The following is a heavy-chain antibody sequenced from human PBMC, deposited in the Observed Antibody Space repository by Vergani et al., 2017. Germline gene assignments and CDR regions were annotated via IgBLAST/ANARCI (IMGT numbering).Heavy chain of an antibody. D-gene: IGHD2-2*02. CDR1: GGTFSSYA. CDR2: IIPIFGTA. V-gene: IGHV1-69*01. Sequence: QVQLVQSGAEVKKPGSSVKVSCKASGGTFSSYAISWVRQAPGQGLEWMGGIIPIFGTANYAQKFQGRVTITADESTSTAYMELSSLRSEDTAVYYCARSTHYDFVVVPAAIGWFDPWGQGTLVTVSS. CDR3: ARSTHYDFVVVPAAIGWFDP. J-gene: IGHJ5*02.